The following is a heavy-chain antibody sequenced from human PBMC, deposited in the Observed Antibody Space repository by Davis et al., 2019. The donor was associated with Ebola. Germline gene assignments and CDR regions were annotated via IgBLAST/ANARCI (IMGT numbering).Heavy chain of an antibody. CDR2: INPSGGST. V-gene: IGHV1-46*01. CDR1: GYTFTSYY. CDR3: ARLTAGYCSSTSCPGYFQH. J-gene: IGHJ1*01. Sequence: ASVKVSCKASGYTFTSYYMHWVRQAPGQGLEWMGIINPSGGSTSYAQKFQGRVTMTRDTSTSTVYMELSSLRSEDTAVYYCARLTAGYCSSTSCPGYFQHWGQGTLVTVSS. D-gene: IGHD2-2*01.